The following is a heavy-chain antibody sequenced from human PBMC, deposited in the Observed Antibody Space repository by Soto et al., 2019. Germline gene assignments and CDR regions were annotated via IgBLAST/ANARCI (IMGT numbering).Heavy chain of an antibody. CDR1: GGFVSSGSYY. Sequence: QVQLQQWGAGLLKPSETLSLTCAVYGGFVSSGSYYWSWIRQPPGKGLEWIGEISHSGGTHFNPSLNRRVTISVDTSKNQFSLKMTSVTATDTALYYCARVERGTATAVVDAFDIWGPGTMVTVSS. CDR2: ISHSGGT. D-gene: IGHD2-21*02. CDR3: ARVERGTATAVVDAFDI. V-gene: IGHV4-34*01. J-gene: IGHJ3*02.